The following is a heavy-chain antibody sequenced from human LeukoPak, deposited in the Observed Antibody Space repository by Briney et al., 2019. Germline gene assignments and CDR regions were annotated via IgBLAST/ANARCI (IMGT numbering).Heavy chain of an antibody. J-gene: IGHJ4*02. V-gene: IGHV3-30*04. CDR3: ARDSPYSGNYSPIDY. CDR1: GFTFNSYA. Sequence: GGSLRLSCAASGFTFNSYAIHWVRQAPGKGLEWVAVISYDGSKKFYAHSVKGRFTISRDNSKNTFYLHMNSLRAEDTAVYYCARDSPYSGNYSPIDYWGQGTLVTVSS. CDR2: ISYDGSKK. D-gene: IGHD1-26*01.